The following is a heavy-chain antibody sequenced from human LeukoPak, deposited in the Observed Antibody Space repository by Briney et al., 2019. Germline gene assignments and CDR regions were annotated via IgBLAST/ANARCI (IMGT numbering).Heavy chain of an antibody. J-gene: IGHJ5*02. CDR2: INPNSGGT. Sequence: ASVKVSCKASGYTFTGYYMHWVRQAPGQGLEWMGWINPNSGGTNYAQKFQGRVTMTRDTSISTAYMELSRLRSDDKAVYYCARDGGLLWFGEFRNWFDPWGQGTLVTVSS. CDR3: ARDGGLLWFGEFRNWFDP. D-gene: IGHD3-10*01. CDR1: GYTFTGYY. V-gene: IGHV1-2*02.